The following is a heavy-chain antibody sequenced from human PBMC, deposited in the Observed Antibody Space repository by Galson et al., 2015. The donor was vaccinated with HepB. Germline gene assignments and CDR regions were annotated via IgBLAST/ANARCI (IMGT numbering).Heavy chain of an antibody. J-gene: IGHJ6*02. CDR1: GFTFSSYA. D-gene: IGHD3-22*01. CDR3: ARAGGYIDYYYYYGMDV. CDR2: ISYDGSNK. V-gene: IGHV3-30-3*01. Sequence: SLRLSCAASGFTFSSYAVHWVRQAPGKGLEWVAVISYDGSNKYYADSVKGRFTISRDNSKNTLYLQMNSLRAEDTAVYYCARAGGYIDYYYYYGMDVWGQGTTVTVSS.